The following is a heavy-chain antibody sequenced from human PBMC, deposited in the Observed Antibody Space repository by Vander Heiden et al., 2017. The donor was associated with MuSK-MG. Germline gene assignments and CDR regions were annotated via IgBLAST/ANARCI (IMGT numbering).Heavy chain of an antibody. J-gene: IGHJ4*02. CDR3: ARDRSGYSYGSFYY. D-gene: IGHD5-18*01. CDR1: GGTFSSYA. V-gene: IGHV1-69*10. CDR2: IIPILGIA. Sequence: QVQLVQSGAEVKKPGSSVKVSCKASGGTFSSYAISWVRQAPGQGLEWVGGIIPILGIANYAQKFQGRVTITADKSTSTAYMELNSLRSEDTAVYYCARDRSGYSYGSFYYWGQGTLVTVSS.